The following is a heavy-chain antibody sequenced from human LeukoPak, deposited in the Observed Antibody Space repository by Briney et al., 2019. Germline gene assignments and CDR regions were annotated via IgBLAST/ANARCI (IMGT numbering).Heavy chain of an antibody. J-gene: IGHJ2*01. V-gene: IGHV4-34*01. CDR2: IHYSGAT. D-gene: IGHD1-7*01. CDR3: ARGQPGTGNYYFDL. Sequence: PGGSLRLSCAVSGFTFSDHFLDWVRQAPGKGLEWVGEIHYSGATNYKPSLKSRATILGDTSKNQISLKLTSVTAADTALYYCARGQPGTGNYYFDLWGRGTLVTVSS. CDR1: GFTFSDHF.